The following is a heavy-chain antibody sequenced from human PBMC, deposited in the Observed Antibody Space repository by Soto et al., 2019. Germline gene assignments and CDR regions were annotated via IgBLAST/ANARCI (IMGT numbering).Heavy chain of an antibody. V-gene: IGHV3-48*01. J-gene: IGHJ4*02. D-gene: IGHD2-15*01. CDR1: GFTFSSYS. CDR2: ISSSSSTI. Sequence: EVQLVESGGGLVQPGGSLRLSCAASGFTFSSYSMNWVRQAPGKGLEWVSYISSSSSTIYYADSVKGRFTISRDNAKNSLYLQMNSLRAAHTAVYFCARVGREDSSPDYSVPPSFWYWGQGTLVTVSS. CDR3: ARVGREDSSPDYSVPPSFWY.